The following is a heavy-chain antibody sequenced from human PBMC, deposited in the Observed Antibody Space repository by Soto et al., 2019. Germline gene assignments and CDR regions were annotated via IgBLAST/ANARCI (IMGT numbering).Heavy chain of an antibody. Sequence: ASVKVSCKESGYTFSNYAIHWVRQAPGQRLEWMGWINAGNGNTKSSQKFQGRVTITRDTSANTAYMELSSLRSEDTAVYYCARGSPPTFDYWGQGTLVTVSS. V-gene: IGHV1-3*01. J-gene: IGHJ4*02. D-gene: IGHD1-26*01. CDR1: GYTFSNYA. CDR2: INAGNGNT. CDR3: ARGSPPTFDY.